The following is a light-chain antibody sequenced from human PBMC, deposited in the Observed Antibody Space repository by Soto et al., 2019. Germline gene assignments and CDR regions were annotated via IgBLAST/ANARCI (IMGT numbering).Light chain of an antibody. CDR1: QSISSY. CDR3: PQRYSTLYT. Sequence: DIQMTQSPSSLSASVGDRVTITCRASQSISSYLNWYQQKPGKAPKLLIYAASSLQSGVPSRFSGSGSGTDFTITISSLQPEDFATYYCPQRYSTLYTFGQGTKLEIK. V-gene: IGKV1-39*01. CDR2: AAS. J-gene: IGKJ2*01.